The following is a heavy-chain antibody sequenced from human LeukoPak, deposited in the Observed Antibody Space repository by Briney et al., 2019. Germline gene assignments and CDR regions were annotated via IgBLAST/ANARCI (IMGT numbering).Heavy chain of an antibody. CDR2: IIPIFGTA. D-gene: IGHD5-12*01. J-gene: IGHJ3*02. Sequence: ASVKVSCKASGGTFSSYAISWVRQAPGQGLEWMGGIIPIFGTANYAQKFQGRVTITADESTSTAYMELSSLRSEDTAVYYCAAGTPNIVAHDAFDIWGQGTMVTVPS. CDR1: GGTFSSYA. V-gene: IGHV1-69*13. CDR3: AAGTPNIVAHDAFDI.